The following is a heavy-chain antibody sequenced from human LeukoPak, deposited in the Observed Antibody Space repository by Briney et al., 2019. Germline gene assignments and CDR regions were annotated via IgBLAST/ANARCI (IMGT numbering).Heavy chain of an antibody. J-gene: IGHJ6*02. CDR1: GGSFSGYY. D-gene: IGHD6-13*01. Sequence: SETLSLTCAVYGGSFSGYYWTWIRQPPGKGLEWIGEINHGGNTNYSPSLKSRVTMSVDTSKNQFSLKLSSVTAADTAVYYCARDHSRNYYYYGMDVWGQGTTVTVSS. V-gene: IGHV4-34*10. CDR2: INHGGNT. CDR3: ARDHSRNYYYYGMDV.